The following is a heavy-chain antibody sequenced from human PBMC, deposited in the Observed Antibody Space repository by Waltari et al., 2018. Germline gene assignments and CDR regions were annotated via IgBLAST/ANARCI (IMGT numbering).Heavy chain of an antibody. D-gene: IGHD3-10*01. CDR3: TRAKGRAYYWYYYGMDV. CDR1: GGSFRLSY. V-gene: IGHV4-34*01. CDR2: INHSGSK. Sequence: QVQLQQWGAGLLKPSGTRSLTRAVYGGSFRLSYLIWTRHPRGKGREGIGEINHSGSKNYNPSIKSRVTISVETSKNQVSLKLSSVTAADTAVYYCTRAKGRAYYWYYYGMDVWGKGTTVTVS. J-gene: IGHJ6*04.